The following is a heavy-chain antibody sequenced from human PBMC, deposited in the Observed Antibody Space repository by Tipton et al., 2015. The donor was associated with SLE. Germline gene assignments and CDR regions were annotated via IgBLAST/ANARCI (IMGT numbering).Heavy chain of an antibody. V-gene: IGHV4-39*01. Sequence: TLSLTCTVSGGSISSSSYYWGWIRQPPGKGRAWIGSIYYSGSTYYNPSLKSRVTISVDTSKNQFSLKLSSVTAADTAVYYCASIMITFGGVIVPYAFDIWGQGTMVTVSS. CDR2: IYYSGST. D-gene: IGHD3-16*02. CDR1: GGSISSSSYY. CDR3: ASIMITFGGVIVPYAFDI. J-gene: IGHJ3*02.